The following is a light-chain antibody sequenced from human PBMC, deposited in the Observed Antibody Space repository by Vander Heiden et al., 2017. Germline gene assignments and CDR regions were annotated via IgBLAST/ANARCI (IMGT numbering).Light chain of an antibody. CDR3: QSYDSSLSGSV. CDR2: GNS. J-gene: IGLJ3*02. CDR1: SPKIGPGYD. V-gene: IGLV1-40*01. Sequence: QSVLTQPPSVSGAPGHRVTISCTGSSPKIGPGYDVHWYQPLPGTAPKPHIYGNSNRPSGVPDRFSGSKSGTSASLAITGLQAEDEADYYCQSYDSSLSGSVFGGGTKLTVL.